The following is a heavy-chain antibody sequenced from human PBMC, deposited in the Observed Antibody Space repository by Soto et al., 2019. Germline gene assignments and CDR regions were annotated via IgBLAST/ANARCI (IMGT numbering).Heavy chain of an antibody. Sequence: AXGSLRLSCAASGFTLRDHDMSWIRQAPGKGLEWIGYSSNSGSFTRYADSVKGRFSISRDNAKNSLYLQINSLRGDDTAIYYCVRSGDNYNLLDYWGQGTPVTVPS. D-gene: IGHD1-1*01. CDR1: GFTLRDHD. V-gene: IGHV3-11*06. CDR3: VRSGDNYNLLDY. J-gene: IGHJ4*02. CDR2: SSNSGSFT.